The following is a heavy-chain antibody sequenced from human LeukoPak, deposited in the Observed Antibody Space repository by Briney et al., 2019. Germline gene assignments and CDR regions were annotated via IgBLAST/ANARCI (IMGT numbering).Heavy chain of an antibody. Sequence: SETLSLTCTLSGGSISSGSYYWSWIRQPAGKGLEWIGRVYSSGSTIYNPSLKSRVTISVDTSKNQFSLKLSSVTAADTAVYYCARADPYYEILPGGWFDPWGQGTLVTVSS. CDR1: GGSISSGSYY. CDR2: VYSSGST. J-gene: IGHJ5*02. V-gene: IGHV4-61*02. CDR3: ARADPYYEILPGGWFDP. D-gene: IGHD3-9*01.